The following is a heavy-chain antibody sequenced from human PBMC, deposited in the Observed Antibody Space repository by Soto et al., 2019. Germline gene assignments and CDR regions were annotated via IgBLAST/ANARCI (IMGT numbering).Heavy chain of an antibody. CDR3: ARDWTTTVTNDY. CDR2: ISAYNGNT. J-gene: IGHJ4*02. Sequence: ASVKVSCKSSGYTFTSYGISWVRQAPGQGLEWMGWISAYNGNTNYAQKLQGRVTMTTDTSTSTAYMELRSLRSDDTAVYYCARDWTTTVTNDYWGQGTLVTVPQ. V-gene: IGHV1-18*04. CDR1: GYTFTSYG. D-gene: IGHD4-17*01.